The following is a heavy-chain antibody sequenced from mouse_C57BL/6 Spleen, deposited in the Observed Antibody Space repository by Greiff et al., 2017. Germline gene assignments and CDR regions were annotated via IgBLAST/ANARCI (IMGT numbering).Heavy chain of an antibody. V-gene: IGHV1-50*01. CDR1: GYTFTSYW. J-gene: IGHJ2*01. Sequence: QVQLQQPGAELVKPGASVKLSCKASGYTFTSYWMQWVKQRPGQGLEWIGEIDPSDSYTNYNQKFKGKATLTVDTSSSTAYMQLSSLTSEDSAVYYCARGRALYWGQGTTLTVSS. D-gene: IGHD3-3*01. CDR2: IDPSDSYT. CDR3: ARGRALY.